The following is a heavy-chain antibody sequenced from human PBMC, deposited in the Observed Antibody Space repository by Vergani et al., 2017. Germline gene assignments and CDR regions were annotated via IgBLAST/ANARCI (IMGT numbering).Heavy chain of an antibody. V-gene: IGHV4-34*01. Sequence: QVQLQQWGAGLLKPSETLSLTCAVYGGSFSGYYWSWIRQPPGKGLEWNGEINHSGSTNYNPSLKSRVTISVDTSKNQFSLKLSSVTAADTAVYYCARVGVVGRVGDYWGQGTLVTVSS. D-gene: IGHD3-16*02. CDR1: GGSFSGYY. J-gene: IGHJ4*02. CDR3: ARVGVVGRVGDY. CDR2: INHSGST.